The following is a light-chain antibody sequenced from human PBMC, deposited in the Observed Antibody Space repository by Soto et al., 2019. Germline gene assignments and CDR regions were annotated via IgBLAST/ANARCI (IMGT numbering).Light chain of an antibody. CDR1: QSISSY. Sequence: DIQMTQSPSSLSASVGDRVTITCRASQSISSYLNWYQQKPGKAPKLLIYAASSLQSGVPSRFSGSGSGTDFTLTISSLQPEDFATYYCQQSYSYPKTFGPGTTVEVK. V-gene: IGKV1-39*01. CDR3: QQSYSYPKT. CDR2: AAS. J-gene: IGKJ1*01.